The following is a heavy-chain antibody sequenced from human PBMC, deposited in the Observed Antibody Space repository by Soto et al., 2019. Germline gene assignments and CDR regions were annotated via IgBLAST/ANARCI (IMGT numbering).Heavy chain of an antibody. CDR2: ITTGGETT. CDR3: ARDPQRRDGYNFDS. V-gene: IGHV3-11*01. D-gene: IGHD5-12*01. Sequence: QVQLVESGGGLVEPGGSLGLSCAASGFIFTDYSMAWIRQAPGKGLEWISYITTGGETTLYAASVEGRFTISRDNAKKALFLQMNSLRADDTAVYFCARDPQRRDGYNFDSWGQGTLVTVSS. CDR1: GFIFTDYS. J-gene: IGHJ4*02.